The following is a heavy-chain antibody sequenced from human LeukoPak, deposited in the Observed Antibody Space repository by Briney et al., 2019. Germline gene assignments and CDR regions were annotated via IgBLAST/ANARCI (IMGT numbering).Heavy chain of an antibody. J-gene: IGHJ6*03. CDR1: GFIFSDYW. CDR2: INQDGSEK. Sequence: GGSLRLSCAASGFIFSDYWMSWVRQAPGKGLEWVANINQDGSEKYSVDSVKGRFTITRDNAKNSLYLQMNSLRAEDTAVYYCARVAARPYYYYYMDVWGKGTTVTVSS. D-gene: IGHD6-6*01. CDR3: ARVAARPYYYYYMDV. V-gene: IGHV3-7*01.